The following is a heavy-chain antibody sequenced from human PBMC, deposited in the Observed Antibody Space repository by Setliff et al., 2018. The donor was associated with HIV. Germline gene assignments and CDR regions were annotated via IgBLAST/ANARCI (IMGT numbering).Heavy chain of an antibody. CDR3: ARARGYSYGGFDYYGMDV. CDR1: GGTFSTSA. Sequence: SVKVSCKASGGTFSTSALSWVRQAPGQGLEWMGGIIPILGTPKYAQKFQGRVTITADESTSTAYMELSSLRSEDTAVYYCARARGYSYGGFDYYGMDVWGQGTTVTVSS. CDR2: IIPILGTP. V-gene: IGHV1-69*13. J-gene: IGHJ6*02. D-gene: IGHD5-18*01.